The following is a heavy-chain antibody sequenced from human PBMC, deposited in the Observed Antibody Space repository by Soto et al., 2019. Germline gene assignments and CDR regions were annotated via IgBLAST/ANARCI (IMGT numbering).Heavy chain of an antibody. J-gene: IGHJ3*02. Sequence: EVQLVESGGGLVQPGRSLRLSCAASGFTFDDYAMHWVRQAPGKGLEWVSGISWNSGSIGYADSVKGRFTISRDNAKNSLYLQMNSLRAEDTALYYCAKDEGRWFGEALNAFDIWGQGTMVTVSS. CDR1: GFTFDDYA. CDR3: AKDEGRWFGEALNAFDI. CDR2: ISWNSGSI. D-gene: IGHD3-10*01. V-gene: IGHV3-9*01.